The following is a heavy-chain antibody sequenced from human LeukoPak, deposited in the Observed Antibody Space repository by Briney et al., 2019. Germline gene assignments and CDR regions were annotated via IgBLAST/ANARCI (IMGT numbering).Heavy chain of an antibody. J-gene: IGHJ4*02. CDR3: AKDSRSGELSSFYYFDY. CDR1: GFTFDDYA. Sequence: GGSLRLACAASGFTFDDYAMHWVRQAPGKGLEWVSGISWNSGSIGYADSVKGRFTISRDNAKNSLYLKMNSLRAEDMALYYCAKDSRSGELSSFYYFDYWGQGTLVTVSS. D-gene: IGHD3-16*02. V-gene: IGHV3-9*03. CDR2: ISWNSGSI.